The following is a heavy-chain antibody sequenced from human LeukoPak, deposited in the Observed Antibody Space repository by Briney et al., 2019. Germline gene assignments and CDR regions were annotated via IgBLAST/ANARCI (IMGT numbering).Heavy chain of an antibody. CDR1: GFIFSSYG. V-gene: IGHV3-33*03. D-gene: IGHD6-19*01. Sequence: GGSLRLSCAASGFIFSSYGMYWVRQAPGKGLERVAVIWHDGSAEFYADSVKGRFTISRDDSKNTVYLQMNSLRVEDTALYYCAKDSRGGWSGYFDYRGQGILVTVSS. J-gene: IGHJ4*02. CDR3: AKDSRGGWSGYFDY. CDR2: IWHDGSAE.